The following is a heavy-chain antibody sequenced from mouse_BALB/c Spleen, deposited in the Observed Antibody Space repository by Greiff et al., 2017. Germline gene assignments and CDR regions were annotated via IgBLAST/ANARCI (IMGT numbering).Heavy chain of an antibody. CDR3: ARRDMGFAY. Sequence: EVQLVESGGGLVKPGGSLKLSCAASGFTFSSYAMSWVRQTPEKRLEWVASISSGGSTYYPDSVKGRFTISRDNARNILYLQMSSLRSEDTAMYYCARRDMGFAYWGQGTLVTVSA. J-gene: IGHJ3*01. CDR1: GFTFSSYA. CDR2: ISSGGST. D-gene: IGHD1-1*02. V-gene: IGHV5-6-5*01.